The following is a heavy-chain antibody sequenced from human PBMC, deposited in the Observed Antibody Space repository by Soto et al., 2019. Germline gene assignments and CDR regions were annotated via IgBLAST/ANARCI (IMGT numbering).Heavy chain of an antibody. D-gene: IGHD5-18*01. V-gene: IGHV1-2*02. CDR1: GYTFTGYY. CDR3: ARVSGYSYGLPSDFDDY. CDR2: INPNSGGT. Sequence: QVQLVQSGAEVKKPGASVKVCCKASGYTFTGYYMHWVRQAPGQGLEWMGWINPNSGGTNYAQKFQRRVTMTKDTSISTAYMELSRLRSDDTAVYYCARVSGYSYGLPSDFDDYWGQGTLVTVSS. J-gene: IGHJ4*02.